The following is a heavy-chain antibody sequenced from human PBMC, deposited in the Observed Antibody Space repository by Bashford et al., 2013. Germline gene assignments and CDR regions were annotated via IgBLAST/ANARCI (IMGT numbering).Heavy chain of an antibody. D-gene: IGHD3-16*01. Sequence: APGKGGWEWVSAISGSGGNTNYADSVKGRFTISRDSSKNTLYLQMNSLRAEDTAVYYCAKAPGGYWYFDLWGRGTLVTVSS. V-gene: IGHV3-23*01. CDR2: ISGSGGNT. CDR3: AKAPGGYWYFDL. J-gene: IGHJ2*01.